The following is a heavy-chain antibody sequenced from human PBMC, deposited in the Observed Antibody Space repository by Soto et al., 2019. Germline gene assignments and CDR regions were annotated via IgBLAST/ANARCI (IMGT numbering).Heavy chain of an antibody. V-gene: IGHV4-30-4*01. CDR1: GGSISSGDYY. CDR3: ARLVGRNGYSYGLGYFDY. Sequence: SETLSLTCTVSGGSISSGDYYWSWIRQPPGKGLEWIGYIYYSGSTYYNPSLKSRVTISVDTSKNQFSLKLSSVTAADTAVYYCARLVGRNGYSYGLGYFDYRGHGILVTV. CDR2: IYYSGST. J-gene: IGHJ4*01. D-gene: IGHD5-18*01.